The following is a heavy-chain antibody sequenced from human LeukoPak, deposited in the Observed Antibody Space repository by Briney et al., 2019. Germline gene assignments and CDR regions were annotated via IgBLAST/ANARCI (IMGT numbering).Heavy chain of an antibody. Sequence: PGGSLRLSCSASGFTFTNFSLHWVRLAPGKGLEWVAFISSDGRNKFSADSVRARFTISRDNSNNMLYLQMNSLRTEDTAVYYCARDRKYYFDYWGQGTLVTVSS. V-gene: IGHV3-30*04. CDR2: ISSDGRNK. CDR1: GFTFTNFS. CDR3: ARDRKYYFDY. J-gene: IGHJ4*02.